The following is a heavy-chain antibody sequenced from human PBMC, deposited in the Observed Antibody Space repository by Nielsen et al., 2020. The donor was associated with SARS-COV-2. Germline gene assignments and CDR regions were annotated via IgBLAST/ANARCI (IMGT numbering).Heavy chain of an antibody. CDR3: VRDSSVVIWSGYPVD. Sequence: GSLKISCAASGFTFSDYYMSWIRQAPGKGLEWVSYISSSGSTIYYADSVKGRFTISRDNAKNSVYLQMNSLRAEDTAVYYCVRDSSVVIWSGYPVDWGQGTLVTVSS. V-gene: IGHV3-11*04. CDR2: ISSSGSTI. CDR1: GFTFSDYY. J-gene: IGHJ4*02. D-gene: IGHD3-3*01.